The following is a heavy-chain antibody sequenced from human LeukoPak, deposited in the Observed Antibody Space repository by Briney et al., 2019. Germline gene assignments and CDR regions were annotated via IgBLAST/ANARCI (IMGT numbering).Heavy chain of an antibody. CDR3: AKAGCTNIVCYLNS. CDR2: IIGSGGST. D-gene: IGHD2-8*01. CDR1: GFAFSTYA. J-gene: IGHJ4*02. V-gene: IGHV3-23*01. Sequence: GGSLRLSCAASGFAFSTYAMSWVRQAPGKGLEWVSGIIGSGGSTYYADSVKGRFTISRDNSKNTLHLQMNSLRAEDTAIYYCAKAGCTNIVCYLNSWGQGTLVTVSS.